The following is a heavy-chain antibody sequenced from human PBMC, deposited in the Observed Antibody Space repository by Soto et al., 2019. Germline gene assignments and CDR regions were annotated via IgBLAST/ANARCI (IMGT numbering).Heavy chain of an antibody. D-gene: IGHD3-22*01. CDR2: IDPSDSYT. Sequence: PGEPLNISCETSGYSFTNFWISWVRQMPGKGREWMGRIDPSDSYTNYSPSFQGHVTFSADESIHTAYLQWSSLKASDTAMSYCTGRRHPDTPIIVVTTWGLNYWAQGTLDTVST. CDR1: GYSFTNFW. CDR3: TGRRHPDTPIIVVTTWGLNY. J-gene: IGHJ4*02. V-gene: IGHV5-10-1*01.